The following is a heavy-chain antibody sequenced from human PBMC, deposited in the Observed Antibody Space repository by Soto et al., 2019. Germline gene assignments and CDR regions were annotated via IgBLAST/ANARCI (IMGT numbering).Heavy chain of an antibody. Sequence: EVQLVESGGDLVQPGGSLRLSCAASGFSFSTYWMSWVRQAPGKGLEWVAHINQDGSEKYYVDSVKGRFTISRDNTKNSLFLQMNSLRAEDTAVYYCLRDGGLTWGQGTLVTVSS. D-gene: IGHD3-16*01. CDR3: LRDGGLT. V-gene: IGHV3-7*04. CDR2: INQDGSEK. J-gene: IGHJ5*02. CDR1: GFSFSTYW.